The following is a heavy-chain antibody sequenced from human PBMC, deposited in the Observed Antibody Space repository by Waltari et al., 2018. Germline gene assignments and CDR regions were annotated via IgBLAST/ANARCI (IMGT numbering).Heavy chain of an antibody. V-gene: IGHV4-34*01. J-gene: IGHJ4*02. D-gene: IGHD3-22*01. CDR2: INHSGST. CDR1: GRSFSGYY. Sequence: QVQLQQWGAGLLKPSETRSLTCAVYGRSFSGYYWGWIRQPPGKGLEWIGEINHSGSTNYNPSLKSRVTISVDTSKNQFSLKLSSVTAADTAVYYCARENHDSSGYYSAVDYWGQGTLVTVSS. CDR3: ARENHDSSGYYSAVDY.